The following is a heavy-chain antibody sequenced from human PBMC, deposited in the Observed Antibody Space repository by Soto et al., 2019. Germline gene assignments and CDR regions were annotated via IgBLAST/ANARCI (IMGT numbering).Heavy chain of an antibody. Sequence: EVQLVESGGKLVQPGWSLRLSCAASGFTFDDFAMHWVRQGTGKGLEWVPGSSWDGGKVAYGNSVEGRFPISRDNAKKSLYLQMSSLRPEDTALYFCAREMTGTLVARGFYVWGQGTMVTASS. CDR3: AREMTGTLVARGFYV. CDR1: GFTFDDFA. V-gene: IGHV3-9*01. D-gene: IGHD3-9*01. J-gene: IGHJ3*01. CDR2: SSWDGGKV.